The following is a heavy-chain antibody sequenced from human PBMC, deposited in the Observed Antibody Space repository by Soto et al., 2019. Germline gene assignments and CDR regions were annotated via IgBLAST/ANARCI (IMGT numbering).Heavy chain of an antibody. CDR1: GDSVSSKSAA. CDR3: ARVPNPFRLKIGYEDAFDFWGQGTMVTVSSGKTLRASVKVSCKASAKHFDY. V-gene: IGHV6-1*01. D-gene: IGHD5-12*01. J-gene: IGHJ4*02. CDR2: TYYRSKWYN. Sequence: SQTLSLTCAVSGDSVSSKSAAWNWIRQSPSRGLEWLGRTYYRSKWYNDYAVSVKSRITINPDTSKNHFSLQLNSVTPEDTAVYYCARVPNPFRLKIGYEDAFDFWGQGTMVTVSSGKTLRASVKVSCKASAKHFDYWGQGTLVTVSS.